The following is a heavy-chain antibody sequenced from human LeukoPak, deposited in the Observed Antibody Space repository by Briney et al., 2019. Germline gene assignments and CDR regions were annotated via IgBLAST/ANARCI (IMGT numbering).Heavy chain of an antibody. V-gene: IGHV4-34*01. CDR1: GGSFSGYY. Sequence: SETLSLTCAVYGGSFSGYYWSWIRQPPGKGLEWIGEINHSGSTNYNPSLKSRVTISVDTSKNQFSLKLSSVTAADTAVYYCASIRYGDDYYFDYWGQGTTVTVSS. D-gene: IGHD4-17*01. CDR2: INHSGST. CDR3: ASIRYGDDYYFDY. J-gene: IGHJ4*03.